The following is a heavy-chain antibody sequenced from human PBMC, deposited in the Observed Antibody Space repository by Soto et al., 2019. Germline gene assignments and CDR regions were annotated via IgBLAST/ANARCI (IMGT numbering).Heavy chain of an antibody. J-gene: IGHJ6*03. CDR2: IKQDGGEK. D-gene: IGHD2-2*01. Sequence: EVQLVESGGGLVQPGGSLRLSCAAAGFSFGDYWMSWVRQPPGKGLEWVANIKQDGGEKYYVDSVKGRFTISRDNAKSSMYLQMNSLRAEDTAIYYCARSRAGRTAASYYDYMDVWGKGTTVTVSS. V-gene: IGHV3-7*01. CDR3: ARSRAGRTAASYYDYMDV. CDR1: GFSFGDYW.